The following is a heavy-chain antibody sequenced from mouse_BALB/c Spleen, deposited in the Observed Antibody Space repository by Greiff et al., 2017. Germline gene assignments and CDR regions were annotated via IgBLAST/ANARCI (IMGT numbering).Heavy chain of an antibody. D-gene: IGHD1-2*01. CDR3: ARRAITTAFDY. CDR2: INPSSGYT. Sequence: QVQLKESGAELARPGASVKMSCKASGYTFTSYTMHWVKQRPGQGLEWIGYINPSSGYTNYNQKFKDKATLTADKSSSTAYMQLSSLTSEDSAVYYCARRAITTAFDYWGQGTTLTVSS. CDR1: GYTFTSYT. V-gene: IGHV1-4*01. J-gene: IGHJ2*01.